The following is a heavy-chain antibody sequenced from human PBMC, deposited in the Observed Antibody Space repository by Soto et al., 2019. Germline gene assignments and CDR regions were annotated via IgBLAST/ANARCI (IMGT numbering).Heavy chain of an antibody. V-gene: IGHV3-30*19. CDR3: VRELGFSSTWPAY. D-gene: IGHD2-2*01. J-gene: IGHJ4*02. Sequence: QVQLVESGGGVVQPGRSLRLSCAASGFSLSSYGMHWVRQAPGKGREWVADSSFDGSDAHYADSVKGRFTIARDSSTLYLQMNSLRGDDTATYFCVRELGFSSTWPAYWGQGTLVTVSS. CDR1: GFSLSSYG. CDR2: SSFDGSDA.